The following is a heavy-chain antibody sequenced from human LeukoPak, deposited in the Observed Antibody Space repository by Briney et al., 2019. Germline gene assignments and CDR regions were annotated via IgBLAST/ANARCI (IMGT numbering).Heavy chain of an antibody. Sequence: GGSLRLSCAASGLTFSSYAMHWVRQAPGKGLEWVAVISYDGSNKYYADSVKGRFTISRDNSKNTLYLQMNSLRAEDTAVYYCARTMVRGKNYSGMDVWGQGTTVTVSS. V-gene: IGHV3-30*04. CDR3: ARTMVRGKNYSGMDV. J-gene: IGHJ6*02. CDR2: ISYDGSNK. D-gene: IGHD3-10*01. CDR1: GLTFSSYA.